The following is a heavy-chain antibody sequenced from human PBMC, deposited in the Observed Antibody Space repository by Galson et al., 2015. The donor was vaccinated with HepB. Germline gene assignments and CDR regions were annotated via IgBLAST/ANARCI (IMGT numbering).Heavy chain of an antibody. CDR1: GFTFSSYA. Sequence: SLRLSCAASGFTFSSYAMSWVRQAPGKGLEWVSAISGSGGSTYYADSVKGRFTVSRDNSKNTLYLQMNSLRAEDTAVYYCAKDEVVVVPAAIQNWFDPWGQGTLVTVSS. CDR3: AKDEVVVVPAAIQNWFDP. D-gene: IGHD2-2*01. V-gene: IGHV3-23*01. CDR2: ISGSGGST. J-gene: IGHJ5*02.